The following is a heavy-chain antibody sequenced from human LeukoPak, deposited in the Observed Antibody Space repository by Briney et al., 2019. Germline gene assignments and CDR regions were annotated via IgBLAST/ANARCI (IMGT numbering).Heavy chain of an antibody. CDR1: GGSISSSSYY. CDR3: ARQGDYPRWYFDY. V-gene: IGHV4-39*01. D-gene: IGHD4-17*01. CDR2: IYYSGST. Sequence: SETLSLTCTVSGGSISSSSYYWGWIRQPPGKGLEWIGSIYYSGSTCYNPSLKSRVTISVDTSKNQFSLKLSSVTAADTAVYYCARQGDYPRWYFDYWGQGTLVTVSS. J-gene: IGHJ4*02.